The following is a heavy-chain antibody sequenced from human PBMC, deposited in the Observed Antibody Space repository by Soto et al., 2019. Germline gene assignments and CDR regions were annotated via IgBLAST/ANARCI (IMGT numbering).Heavy chain of an antibody. CDR2: IIPILGIA. J-gene: IGHJ3*02. CDR1: GGTFSSYT. D-gene: IGHD3-22*01. Sequence: QVQLVQSGAEVKKPGSSVKVSCKASGGTFSSYTISWVRQAPGQGLEWMGRIIPILGIANYAQKFQGRVTITADKSTSTAYMALSSLRSEDTAMYYCASLYYYDRSGYYYDAFDIWGHGTMVTVSS. CDR3: ASLYYYDRSGYYYDAFDI. V-gene: IGHV1-69*02.